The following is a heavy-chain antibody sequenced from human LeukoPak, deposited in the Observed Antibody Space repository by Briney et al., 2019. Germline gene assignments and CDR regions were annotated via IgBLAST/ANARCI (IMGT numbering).Heavy chain of an antibody. CDR2: ISTSGSTK. CDR1: GFTFSSYE. V-gene: IGHV3-48*03. Sequence: GGSLRLSCAASGFTFSSYEMNWVRQAPGKGLEWVSYISTSGSTKYYADSVKGRFTISRDNAKNSLYLQMNSLRAEDTAVYYCARDRDPGYNDSSGYRRVNAFDIWGQGTMVTVS. D-gene: IGHD3-22*01. CDR3: ARDRDPGYNDSSGYRRVNAFDI. J-gene: IGHJ3*02.